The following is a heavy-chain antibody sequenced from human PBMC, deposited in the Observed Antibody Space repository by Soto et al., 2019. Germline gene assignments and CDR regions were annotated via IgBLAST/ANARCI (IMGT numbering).Heavy chain of an antibody. D-gene: IGHD4-17*01. Sequence: QVQLQESGPGLVKPSETLSLTCTVSGGSISSYYWSWIRQPPGKGLEWIGYIYYSGSTNYNPSLKSRVTISVDTSKNQFSLKLSSGTAADTAVYYCARDPATVTTLGKIAYYYGMDVWGQGTTVTVSS. J-gene: IGHJ6*02. CDR2: IYYSGST. CDR3: ARDPATVTTLGKIAYYYGMDV. V-gene: IGHV4-59*01. CDR1: GGSISSYY.